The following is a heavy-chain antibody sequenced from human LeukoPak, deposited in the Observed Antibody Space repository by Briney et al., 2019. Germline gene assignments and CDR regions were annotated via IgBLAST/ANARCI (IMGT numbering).Heavy chain of an antibody. CDR1: GFIFSSYA. D-gene: IGHD2-2*02. Sequence: GGSLRLSCAASGFIFSSYAMSWVRQAPGKGLEWVSTISGSDGNTFYAESVKGRFTISRDNFQNTLYLEMNSLRADDTAMYYCAKSRSSSSTSCYNYWGQGTLVTVSS. V-gene: IGHV3-23*01. J-gene: IGHJ4*02. CDR3: AKSRSSSSTSCYNY. CDR2: ISGSDGNT.